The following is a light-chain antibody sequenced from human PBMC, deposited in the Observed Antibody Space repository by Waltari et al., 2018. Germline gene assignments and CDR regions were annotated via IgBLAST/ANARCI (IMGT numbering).Light chain of an antibody. J-gene: IGLJ1*01. CDR2: NSD. CDR1: SSTIGSNT. CDR3: ATWDDSLNAFV. V-gene: IGLV1-44*01. Sequence: QSVLTQPPSASGTPGQRVTIPCSGSSSTIGSNTVNWYQQVPGAAPKLLIYNSDERPSGVPDRFSGSKSGTSASLAISGLLSADEADFYCATWDDSLNAFVFGTGTKVTVL.